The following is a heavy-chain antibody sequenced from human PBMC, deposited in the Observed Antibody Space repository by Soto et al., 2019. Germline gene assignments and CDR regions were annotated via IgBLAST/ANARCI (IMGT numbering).Heavy chain of an antibody. D-gene: IGHD6-13*01. V-gene: IGHV4-31*03. Sequence: SETLSLTCTVSGGSISSGGYYWSWIRQHPGKGLEWIGYIYYSGSTYYNPSLKSRVTISVDTSKNQFSLKLSSVTAADTAVYYCARVEGQQLVDYYYYYYGMDVWGQGTTVTVSS. CDR3: ARVEGQQLVDYYYYYYGMDV. J-gene: IGHJ6*02. CDR2: IYYSGST. CDR1: GGSISSGGYY.